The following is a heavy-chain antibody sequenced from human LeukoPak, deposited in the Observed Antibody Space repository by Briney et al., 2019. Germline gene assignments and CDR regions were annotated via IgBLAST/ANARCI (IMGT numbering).Heavy chain of an antibody. V-gene: IGHV3-30-3*01. CDR3: ARDKSAGVRGVIYHFDY. CDR2: ISYDGSNK. CDR1: GFTFSSYA. J-gene: IGHJ4*01. Sequence: RGESLRLSCAASGFTFSSYAMHWVRQAPGKGLEWVAVISYDGSNKYYADSVKGRFTISRDNSKNTLYLQMNSLGAEDTAVYSCARDKSAGVRGVIYHFDYWGQGTLVTVSS. D-gene: IGHD3-10*01.